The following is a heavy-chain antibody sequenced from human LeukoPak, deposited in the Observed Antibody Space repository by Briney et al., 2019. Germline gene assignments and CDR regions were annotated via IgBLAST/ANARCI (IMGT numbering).Heavy chain of an antibody. J-gene: IGHJ6*02. D-gene: IGHD2-2*01. CDR2: ISSSSSYI. Sequence: GGSLRLSCAASGFNFNIYIMNWVRQAPGKGLEWVSSISSSSSYIYYADSVKGRFTISRDNAKNSLYLQMNSLRAEDTAVYYCARDRVVPAAAMDVWGQGTTVTVSS. V-gene: IGHV3-21*01. CDR3: ARDRVVPAAAMDV. CDR1: GFNFNIYI.